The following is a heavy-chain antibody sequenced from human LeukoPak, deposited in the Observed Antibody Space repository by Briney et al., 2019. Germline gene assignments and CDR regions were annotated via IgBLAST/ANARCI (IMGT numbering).Heavy chain of an antibody. V-gene: IGHV4-39*07. J-gene: IGHJ4*02. CDR2: IYYSGST. Sequence: SETLSLTCTVAGDSISSSSYFWGWIRQSPGRGLEWIGSIYYSGSTYINPSLKSRVTISLDTSKNQFSLRLSSVAAADTALYYCASYLYFASGFFYNGIDYWGQGTLVTVSS. CDR1: GDSISSSSYF. CDR3: ASYLYFASGFFYNGIDY. D-gene: IGHD3-10*01.